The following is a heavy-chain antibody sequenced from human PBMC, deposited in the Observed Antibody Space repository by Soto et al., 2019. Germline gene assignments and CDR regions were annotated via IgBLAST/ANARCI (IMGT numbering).Heavy chain of an antibody. J-gene: IGHJ4*02. D-gene: IGHD3-10*01. Sequence: NPSETLSLTCSGSGGSMSEYFWSWIRQSPGKGLEWIGYIYYLGSTDYNPSLKSRVTISVDTSKRQFSLRLTSVTAADTAVYYCARDGYDGSGSPYPAYWGPGTQVTVSS. V-gene: IGHV4-59*01. CDR2: IYYLGST. CDR3: ARDGYDGSGSPYPAY. CDR1: GGSMSEYF.